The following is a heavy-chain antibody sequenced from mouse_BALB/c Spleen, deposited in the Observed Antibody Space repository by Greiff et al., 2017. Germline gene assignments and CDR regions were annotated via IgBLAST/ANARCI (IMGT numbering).Heavy chain of an antibody. CDR2: ISSGSSTI. CDR3: AKVYGNYAAMDY. J-gene: IGHJ4*01. Sequence: EVQLVESGGGLVQPGGSRKLSCAASGFTFSSFGMHWVRQAPEKGLEWVAYISSGSSTIYYADTVKGRFTISRDNPKNTLFLQMTSLRSEDTAMYYCAKVYGNYAAMDYWGQGTSVTVSS. V-gene: IGHV5-17*02. CDR1: GFTFSSFG. D-gene: IGHD2-1*01.